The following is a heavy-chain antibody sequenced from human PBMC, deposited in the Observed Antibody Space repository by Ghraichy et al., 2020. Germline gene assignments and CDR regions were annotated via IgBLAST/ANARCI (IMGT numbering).Heavy chain of an antibody. V-gene: IGHV1-69*02. D-gene: IGHD3-22*01. Sequence: SVKVSCKASGGTFSSYTISWVRQAPGQGLEWMGRIIPILGIANYAQKFQGRVTITADKSTSTAYMELSSLRSEDTAVYYCARAGGYYYDRGHFDYWGQGTLVTVSS. J-gene: IGHJ4*02. CDR3: ARAGGYYYDRGHFDY. CDR2: IIPILGIA. CDR1: GGTFSSYT.